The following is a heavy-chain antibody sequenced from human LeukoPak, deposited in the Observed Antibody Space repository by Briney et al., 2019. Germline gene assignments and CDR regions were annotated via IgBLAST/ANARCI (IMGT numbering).Heavy chain of an antibody. J-gene: IGHJ4*02. CDR3: ARSYIVVVPAVYFDY. CDR1: GYTLSPDA. V-gene: IGHV1-3*01. Sequence: ASVKVSFKASGYTLSPDAIQWVRQAPGQRLEWMGWINGGDGNTKYSQKFQGRVTITRYTPASTAYMELSSLRSEDTAVYYCARSYIVVVPAVYFDYWGQGTLVTVSS. D-gene: IGHD2-2*01. CDR2: INGGDGNT.